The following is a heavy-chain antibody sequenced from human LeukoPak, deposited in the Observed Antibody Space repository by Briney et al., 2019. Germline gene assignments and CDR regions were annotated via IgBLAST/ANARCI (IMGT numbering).Heavy chain of an antibody. V-gene: IGHV4-59*12. J-gene: IGHJ4*02. CDR1: GGPISSYY. CDR2: ISYSGST. D-gene: IGHD6-13*01. Sequence: PSETLSLTCTVSGGPISSYYWSWIRQPPGKGLEWIGYISYSGSTNYNPSLKSRLTISLDTSKRQFSLNLNSVTVADTALYYCARDYGGGWYQIDYWGQGTLVTVSS. CDR3: ARDYGGGWYQIDY.